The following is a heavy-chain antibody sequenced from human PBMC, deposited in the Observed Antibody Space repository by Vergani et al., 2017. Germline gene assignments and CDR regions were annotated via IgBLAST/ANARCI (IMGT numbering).Heavy chain of an antibody. J-gene: IGHJ6*02. D-gene: IGHD6-13*01. CDR3: ARAGEQQLVEYGMDV. CDR2: INHSGST. CDR1: GGSFSGYY. Sequence: QVQLQQWGAGLLKPSETLSLTCAVYGGSFSGYYWSWIRQPPGKGLEWIGEINHSGSTNYNPSLKSRVTISVDTSKNQFSLKLSSVTAADTAVYYCARAGEQQLVEYGMDVWGQGTTVTVSS. V-gene: IGHV4-34*01.